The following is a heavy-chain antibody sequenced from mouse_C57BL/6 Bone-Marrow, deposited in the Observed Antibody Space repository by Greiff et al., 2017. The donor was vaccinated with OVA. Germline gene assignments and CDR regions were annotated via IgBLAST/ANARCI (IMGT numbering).Heavy chain of an antibody. Sequence: VQLQESGPELVKPGASVKISCKASGYAFSSSWMNWVKQRPGKGLEWIGRIYPGDGDTNYNGKFKGKATLTADKSSSTAYMQLSSLTSEDSAVYFCARRGYDYLCAYWGQGTLVTVSA. CDR2: IYPGDGDT. V-gene: IGHV1-82*01. J-gene: IGHJ3*01. D-gene: IGHD2-4*01. CDR1: GYAFSSSW. CDR3: ARRGYDYLCAY.